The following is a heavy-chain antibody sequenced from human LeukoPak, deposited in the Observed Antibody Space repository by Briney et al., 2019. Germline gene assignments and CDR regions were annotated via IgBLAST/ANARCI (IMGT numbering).Heavy chain of an antibody. CDR1: GGTFSSYA. CDR3: ANHDFWSGYPTQKSFDF. D-gene: IGHD3-3*01. J-gene: IGHJ4*02. CDR2: IITIFGTA. V-gene: IGHV1-69*05. Sequence: SVKVSCKASGGTFSSYAISWLRQAPRQGLERMGRIITIFGTANYAQKFQGRVTITTDESTSTAYMELSSLRSEDTAVYCCANHDFWSGYPTQKSFDFWGQGTLVTVSS.